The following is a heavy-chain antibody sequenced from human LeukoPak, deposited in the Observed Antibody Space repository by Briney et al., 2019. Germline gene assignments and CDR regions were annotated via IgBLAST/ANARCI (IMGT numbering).Heavy chain of an antibody. V-gene: IGHV3-30*18. J-gene: IGHJ4*02. D-gene: IGHD2-21*02. Sequence: AGRSLRLSCAASGFTFSSYGMHWVRQAPGKGLEWVAVISYDGSNKYYADSVKGRFTISRDNSKNTLYLQMNSLRAEDTAVYYCAKGLHYCGGDCYLVFGFDYWGQGTLVTVSS. CDR3: AKGLHYCGGDCYLVFGFDY. CDR1: GFTFSSYG. CDR2: ISYDGSNK.